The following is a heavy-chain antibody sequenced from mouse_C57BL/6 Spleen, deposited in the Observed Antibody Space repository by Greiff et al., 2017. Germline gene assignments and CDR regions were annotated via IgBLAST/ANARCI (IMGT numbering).Heavy chain of an antibody. D-gene: IGHD1-1*01. Sequence: DVMLVESGGGLVKPGGSLKLSCAASGFTFSDYGMHWVRQAPEKGLEWVAYISSGSSTIYYADTVKGRFTISRDNAKNTLFLQMTSLRSEDTAMYYCARVLPVYWYFDVWGTGTTVTVSS. J-gene: IGHJ1*03. CDR3: ARVLPVYWYFDV. CDR2: ISSGSSTI. CDR1: GFTFSDYG. V-gene: IGHV5-17*01.